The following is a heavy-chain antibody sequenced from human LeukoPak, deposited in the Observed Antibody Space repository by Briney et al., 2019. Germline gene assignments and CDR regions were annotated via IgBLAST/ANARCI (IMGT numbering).Heavy chain of an antibody. CDR3: ASLEGKAAAGPFVK. D-gene: IGHD6-13*01. CDR2: ISSSSSYI. Sequence: ETLSLTCTVSGDSINNNNYYWGWIRQPPGKGLEWVSSISSSSSYIYYADSVKGRFTISRDNAKNSLYLQMNSLRAEDTAVYYCASLEGKAAAGPFVKWGQGTLVTVSS. CDR1: GDSINNNN. V-gene: IGHV3-21*01. J-gene: IGHJ4*02.